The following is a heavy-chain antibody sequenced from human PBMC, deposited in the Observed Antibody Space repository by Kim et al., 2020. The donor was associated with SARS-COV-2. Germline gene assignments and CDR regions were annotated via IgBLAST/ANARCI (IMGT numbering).Heavy chain of an antibody. CDR3: ARDRSPPTKAARPPYYYGMDV. Sequence: SQTLSLTCAISGDSVSSNSAASNWIRQSPSSCTEWLGRTYYRSKWYNDYAVSVKSRITINPDTSKNQFSLQLNSVTPEDTAVYYCARDRSPPTKAARPPYYYGMDVWGQGTTVTVSS. CDR1: GDSVSSNSAA. D-gene: IGHD6-6*01. V-gene: IGHV6-1*01. CDR2: TYYRSKWYN. J-gene: IGHJ6*02.